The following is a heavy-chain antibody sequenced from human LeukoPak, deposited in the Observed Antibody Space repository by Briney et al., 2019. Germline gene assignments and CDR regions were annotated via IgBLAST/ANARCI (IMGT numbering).Heavy chain of an antibody. V-gene: IGHV1-18*01. CDR2: ISAYNGNT. D-gene: IGHD2-2*01. Sequence: GASVKVSCKASGYTFTSYGISRVRQAPGQGLEWMGWISAYNGNTNYAQKLQGRVTMTTDTSTSTAYMELRSLRSDDTAVYYCARDLGDIVVVPAAILNYYYYYYMDVWGKGTTVTVSS. CDR1: GYTFTSYG. J-gene: IGHJ6*03. CDR3: ARDLGDIVVVPAAILNYYYYYYMDV.